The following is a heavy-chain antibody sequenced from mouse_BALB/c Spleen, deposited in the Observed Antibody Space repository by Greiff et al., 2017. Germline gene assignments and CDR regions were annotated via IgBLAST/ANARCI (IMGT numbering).Heavy chain of an antibody. V-gene: IGHV5-6-5*01. J-gene: IGHJ2*01. Sequence: EVMLVESGGGLVKPGGSLKLSCAASGFTFSSYAMSWVRQTPEKRLEWVASISSGGSTYYPDSVKGRFTISRDNASNILYLQMSSLRSEDTAMYYCARGIYDGYFDYWGQGTTLTVSS. CDR1: GFTFSSYA. D-gene: IGHD2-3*01. CDR3: ARGIYDGYFDY. CDR2: ISSGGST.